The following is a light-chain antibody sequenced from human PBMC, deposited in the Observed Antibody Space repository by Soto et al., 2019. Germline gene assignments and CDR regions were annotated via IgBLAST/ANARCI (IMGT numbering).Light chain of an antibody. CDR3: CSSGGRPSYAV. CDR1: SSDVGY. Sequence: QSALAQPRSVSTSPGQSVTISCTGTSSDVGYVSWYKHHPDKAPKLLIYDITKRPSGVPHRFSGSKSGNTASLTISGLQTDDAADYYCCSSGGRPSYAVSGAGTKLT. CDR2: DIT. V-gene: IGLV2-11*01. J-gene: IGLJ3*02.